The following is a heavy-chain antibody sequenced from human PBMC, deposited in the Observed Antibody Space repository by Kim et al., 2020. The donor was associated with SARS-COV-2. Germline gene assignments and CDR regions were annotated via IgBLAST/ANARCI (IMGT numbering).Heavy chain of an antibody. CDR2: IKSKTDGGTT. D-gene: IGHD2-2*01. J-gene: IGHJ5*02. V-gene: IGHV3-15*01. CDR3: TTGLFFFGHQLLVYNWFDP. CDR1: GFTFSNAW. Sequence: GGSLRLSCAASGFTFSNAWMSWVRQAPGKGLEWVGRIKSKTDGGTTDYAAPGKGRFTISRDDSKNTLYLQMNSLKTEDTAVYYCTTGLFFFGHQLLVYNWFDPWGQGTLVTVSS.